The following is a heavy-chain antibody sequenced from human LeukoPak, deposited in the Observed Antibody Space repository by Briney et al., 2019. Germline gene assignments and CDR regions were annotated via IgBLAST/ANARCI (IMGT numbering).Heavy chain of an antibody. D-gene: IGHD6-19*01. Sequence: PSETLSLTCTVSGGSISSYYWSWIRQPPGKGLEWIGYIYYSGSTNYNPSLKRRVTISVDTSKNQFSLKLSSVTAADTAVYYCARERRAVAGRGAFDVGGQGTMVTVSS. CDR2: IYYSGST. CDR3: ARERRAVAGRGAFDV. J-gene: IGHJ3*01. CDR1: GGSISSYY. V-gene: IGHV4-59*01.